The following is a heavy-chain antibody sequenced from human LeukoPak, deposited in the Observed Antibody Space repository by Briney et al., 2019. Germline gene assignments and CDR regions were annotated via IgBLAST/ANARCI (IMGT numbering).Heavy chain of an antibody. CDR1: GGSISSGGYY. J-gene: IGHJ6*04. CDR2: IYYSGST. CDR3: ARGPSDYYYGMDV. V-gene: IGHV4-31*03. Sequence: PLALPCTVSGGSISSGGYYWSWIRQHPGKGLAWIGYIYYSGSTYYNPSLKSRVTISVDTSKNQFSLKLSSVTAADTAVYYCARGPSDYYYGMDVWGKGTTVTVSS.